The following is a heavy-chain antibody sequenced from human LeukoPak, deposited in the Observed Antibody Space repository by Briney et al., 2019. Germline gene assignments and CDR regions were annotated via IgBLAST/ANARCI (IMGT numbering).Heavy chain of an antibody. J-gene: IGHJ4*02. Sequence: SGPTLVKPTQTLTLTCTFSGFSLSTSGVGVGWIRQPPGKALEWLAGIYCDDDKRYSPSLNSKLTITKDTSKNQAVLTITHMDTVHTATYSCAHRTYSRLDYWGQGTLIPVSS. CDR1: GFSLSTSGVG. CDR2: IYCDDDK. CDR3: AHRTYSRLDY. D-gene: IGHD6-13*01. V-gene: IGHV2-5*02.